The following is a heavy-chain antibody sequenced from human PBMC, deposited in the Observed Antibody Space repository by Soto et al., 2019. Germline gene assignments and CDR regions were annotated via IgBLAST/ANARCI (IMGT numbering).Heavy chain of an antibody. J-gene: IGHJ5*02. CDR2: INHMYGTT. CDR3: AGDCGGWLFGSDA. Sequence: VQSGFELKKPGPSVKFSCRASGVNAQYSGISWVRLAPGQGLEWLRGINHMYGTTHYAQKYQARVTISADTSTDTAVLQFSDLTSGVTADYYSAGDCGGWLFGSDAWGQGTLGTVSS. CDR1: GVNAQYSG. V-gene: IGHV1-69*06. D-gene: IGHD3-3*01.